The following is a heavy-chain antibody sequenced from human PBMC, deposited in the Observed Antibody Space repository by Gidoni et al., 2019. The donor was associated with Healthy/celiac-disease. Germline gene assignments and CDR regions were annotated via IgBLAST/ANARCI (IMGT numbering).Heavy chain of an antibody. J-gene: IGHJ3*02. CDR3: ARVWQQLVLGSDAFDI. CDR1: GGYCSGYY. V-gene: IGHV4-34*01. D-gene: IGHD6-13*01. CDR2: INNSGSP. Sequence: QVQLKQWGAGLLKPAETLSLTCAVDGGYCSGYYWSWIRQPPGKGLEWIGEINNSGSPNYNPSLKSLVTISVDTSQNQFSLKLSSVTAADTAVYYCARVWQQLVLGSDAFDIWGQGTMVTVSS.